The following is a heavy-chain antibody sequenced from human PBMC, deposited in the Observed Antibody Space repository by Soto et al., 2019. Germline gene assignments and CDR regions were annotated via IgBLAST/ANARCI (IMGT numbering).Heavy chain of an antibody. CDR1: GFTFSSYG. J-gene: IGHJ4*02. CDR3: ASRSPALDY. V-gene: IGHV3-33*01. Sequence: QVQLVESGGGVVQPGRSLRLSCAASGFTFSSYGMHWVRQAPGKGLEWVAVIWYDGSKKYYADFVKGRFTISRDNSKNTLYLQMNSLRADDTAGYYCASRSPALDYWGQGTLVTVSS. CDR2: IWYDGSKK. D-gene: IGHD2-2*01.